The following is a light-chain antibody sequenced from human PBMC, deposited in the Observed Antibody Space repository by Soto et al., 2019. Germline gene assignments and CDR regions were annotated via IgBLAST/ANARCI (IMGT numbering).Light chain of an antibody. J-gene: IGLJ1*01. CDR2: ENN. CDR3: GTWDSSLSEDV. Sequence: QSVLTQPPSVSAAPGQKVTISCSGSSSNIGNNLVCWYQQLPGTAPKLLIYENNKRPSGIPDRFSGSKSDTSATLGITGLQTGDEADYYCGTWDSSLSEDVFGTGTKVTVL. CDR1: SSNIGNNL. V-gene: IGLV1-51*02.